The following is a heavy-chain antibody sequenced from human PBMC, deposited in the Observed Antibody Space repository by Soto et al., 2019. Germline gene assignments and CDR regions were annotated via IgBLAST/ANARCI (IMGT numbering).Heavy chain of an antibody. Sequence: QVQRVQSGAEVKKPGSSVKVSCKVSGGTFSDYTITWVRQAPGQGLEWMGRVVLILNIINYAPKFHGRVTITADKSASTVYMDLTSLTSEDTAVYYCARGREWFGPWGQGTLVTVSA. V-gene: IGHV1-69*02. CDR1: GGTFSDYT. CDR2: VVLILNII. J-gene: IGHJ5*02. D-gene: IGHD3-10*01. CDR3: ARGREWFGP.